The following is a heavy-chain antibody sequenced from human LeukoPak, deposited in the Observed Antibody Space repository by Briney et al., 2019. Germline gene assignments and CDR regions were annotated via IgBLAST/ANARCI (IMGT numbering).Heavy chain of an antibody. CDR2: IYYSGNT. V-gene: IGHV4-39*07. D-gene: IGHD3-10*01. Sequence: SETLSLTCTVSGGSVSISSYYWGWIRQPPGKGLEWIGTIYYSGNTYYNPSLKSRVTISVDTSRNQFSLKLSSVTAADTAVYYCARGEKRLMVRGVMGKNNWFDPWGQGTLVTVSS. J-gene: IGHJ5*02. CDR3: ARGEKRLMVRGVMGKNNWFDP. CDR1: GGSVSISSYY.